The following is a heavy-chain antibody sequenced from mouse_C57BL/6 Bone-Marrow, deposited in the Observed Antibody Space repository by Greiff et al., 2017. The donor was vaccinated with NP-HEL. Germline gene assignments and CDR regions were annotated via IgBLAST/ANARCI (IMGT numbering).Heavy chain of an antibody. D-gene: IGHD3-2*02. CDR1: GYTFTSYW. J-gene: IGHJ2*01. V-gene: IGHV1-69*01. Sequence: QVQLQQPGAELVMPGASVKLSCKASGYTFTSYWMHWVKQRPGQGLEWIGEIDPSDSYTNYNQKFKGKSTLTVDKSSSTAYMQLSSLTSEDSAVYYGARWRDSAGCVADCFDYWGQGTTLTVSS. CDR3: ARWRDSAGCVADCFDY. CDR2: IDPSDSYT.